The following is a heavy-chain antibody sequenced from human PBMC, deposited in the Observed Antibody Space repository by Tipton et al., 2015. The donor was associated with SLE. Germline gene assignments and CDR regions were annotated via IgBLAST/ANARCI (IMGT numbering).Heavy chain of an antibody. D-gene: IGHD2-15*01. Sequence: TLSLTCTVSGGSISSHYWSWIRQPPGKGLEWIGYIYYSGSTNYNPSLKSRVTISVDTSKNQFSLKLSSVTAADTAVYYCARVRVAATDYFDYWGQGTLVTVSS. J-gene: IGHJ4*02. V-gene: IGHV4-59*11. CDR3: ARVRVAATDYFDY. CDR2: IYYSGST. CDR1: GGSISSHY.